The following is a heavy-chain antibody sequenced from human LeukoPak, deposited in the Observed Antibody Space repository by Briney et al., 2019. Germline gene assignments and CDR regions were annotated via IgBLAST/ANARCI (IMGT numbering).Heavy chain of an antibody. CDR3: AAGYYCSSTSCYESYFDY. CDR1: GGSISRYY. D-gene: IGHD2-2*01. V-gene: IGHV4-34*01. J-gene: IGHJ4*02. Sequence: SETLSLTCTVSGGSISRYYWSWIRQPPGKGLEWIGEINHSGSTNYNPSLKSRVTISVDTSENQFSLKLSSVTAADTAVYYCAAGYYCSSTSCYESYFDYWGQGTLVTVSS. CDR2: INHSGST.